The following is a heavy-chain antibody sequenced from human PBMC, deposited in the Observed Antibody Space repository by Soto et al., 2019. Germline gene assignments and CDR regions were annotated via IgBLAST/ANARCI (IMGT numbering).Heavy chain of an antibody. D-gene: IGHD6-13*01. CDR1: GYTFTNHG. CDR2: ISTSNGKT. V-gene: IGHV1-18*01. CDR3: ARDLISYSITTLNWLDP. J-gene: IGHJ5*02. Sequence: QVQLVQSGAEVKKPGASVMLSCKTSGYTFTNHGISWVRQAPGQGLEWMGWISTSNGKTDYTQKLQGRLSLTTDTSTSTAYMQLSNLRSDYTGVYYSARDLISYSITTLNWLDPRGQGTLVTVSS.